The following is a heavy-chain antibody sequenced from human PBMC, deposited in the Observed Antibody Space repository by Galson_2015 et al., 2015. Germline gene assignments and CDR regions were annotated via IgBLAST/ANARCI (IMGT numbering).Heavy chain of an antibody. CDR3: ARGNWNYESAFDI. CDR2: IILILGTT. V-gene: IGHV1-69*13. CDR1: GGTISSYA. Sequence: SVKVSCKASGGTISSYAISWVRQAPGQGLEWMGGIILILGTTNYAQKFQGRVTITADESTSTAYMELSSLRSEDTAVYYCARGNWNYESAFDIWGQGTMVSVSS. D-gene: IGHD1-7*01. J-gene: IGHJ3*02.